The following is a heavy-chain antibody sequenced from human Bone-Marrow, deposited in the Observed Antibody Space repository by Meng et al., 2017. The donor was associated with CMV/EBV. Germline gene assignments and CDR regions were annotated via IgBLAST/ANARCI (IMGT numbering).Heavy chain of an antibody. Sequence: QGQLVQAGAEVKKPGSSVEVSWKASGGTFSSYAISWGRQAPGQGLEWMGGIIPIFGTANYAQKFQGRVTITADESTSTAYMELSSLRSEDTAVYYCARGEGLLGDWFDPWGQGTLVTVSS. D-gene: IGHD2-8*02. CDR1: GGTFSSYA. CDR3: ARGEGLLGDWFDP. V-gene: IGHV1-69*12. CDR2: IIPIFGTA. J-gene: IGHJ5*02.